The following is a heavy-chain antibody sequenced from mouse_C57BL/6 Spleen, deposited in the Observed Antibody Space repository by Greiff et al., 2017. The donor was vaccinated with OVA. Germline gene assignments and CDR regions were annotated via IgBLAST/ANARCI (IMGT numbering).Heavy chain of an antibody. J-gene: IGHJ4*01. CDR3: ASTWDY. Sequence: EVQLQQSGPELVKPGASVKISCKASGYTFTDYYMNWVKQSHGKSLEWIGDINPNNGGTSYNQKFKGKATLTVDKSSSTAYMELRSLTSEDSAVYYCASTWDYWGQGTSVTVSS. D-gene: IGHD5-1*01. V-gene: IGHV1-26*01. CDR1: GYTFTDYY. CDR2: INPNNGGT.